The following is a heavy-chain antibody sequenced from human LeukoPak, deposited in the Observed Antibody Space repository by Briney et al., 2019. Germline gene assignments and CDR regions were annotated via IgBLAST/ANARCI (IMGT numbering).Heavy chain of an antibody. CDR2: INPNTGDT. J-gene: IGHJ5*02. D-gene: IGHD2-15*01. CDR1: GYTFTGNY. CDR3: ARMLVVVPATSVNYNWFDP. V-gene: IGHV1-2*02. Sequence: ASVKVSCKASGYTFTGNYIHWVRQAPGQGLEWMGWINPNTGDTNYAQKFQGGVTMTRETSISTAYMELNMLRSDDTAVYYCARMLVVVPATSVNYNWFDPWGQGTLVTVSS.